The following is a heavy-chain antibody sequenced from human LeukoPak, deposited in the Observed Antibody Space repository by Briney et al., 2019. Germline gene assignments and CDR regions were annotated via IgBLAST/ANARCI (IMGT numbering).Heavy chain of an antibody. CDR2: SYYTGGT. Sequence: SETLSLTCSVSGASISGSSYYWSWIRQPPGKGLEWISNSYYTGGTYYNPSLRSRVTISVDTSKNSFSLTPNSVTAADTAVYYCARAVGSSGSFPFHFWGQGTLLTVSS. D-gene: IGHD1-26*01. CDR1: GASISGSSYY. V-gene: IGHV4-39*07. CDR3: ARAVGSSGSFPFHF. J-gene: IGHJ4*02.